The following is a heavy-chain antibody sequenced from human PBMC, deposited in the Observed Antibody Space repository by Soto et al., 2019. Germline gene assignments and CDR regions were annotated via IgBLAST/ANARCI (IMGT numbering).Heavy chain of an antibody. V-gene: IGHV3-33*01. D-gene: IGHD6-13*01. Sequence: PGGSLRLSCTTSGFTFTSYTMHSVRQVPGKGLEWVATFWYDASGQKYADSVKGRFTISRNPSRSTLYLHMDSLRAEDTALYYCAFGSWNHFYFDYWGRGTLVTVS. CDR2: FWYDASGQ. CDR3: AFGSWNHFYFDY. CDR1: GFTFTSYT. J-gene: IGHJ4*01.